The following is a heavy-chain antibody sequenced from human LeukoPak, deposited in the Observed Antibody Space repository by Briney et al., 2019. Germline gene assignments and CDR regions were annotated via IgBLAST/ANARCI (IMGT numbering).Heavy chain of an antibody. V-gene: IGHV4-59*11. J-gene: IGHJ6*03. CDR3: ARDARSTRLYYYYYMDV. CDR2: IYYSGST. D-gene: IGHD2-2*01. CDR1: GGSISSHY. Sequence: PSETLSLTCTVSGGSISSHYWSWIRQPPGKGLEWIGYIYYSGSTNYNPSLKSRVTISVDTSKNQFSLKLSSVNAADTAVYYCARDARSTRLYYYYYMDVWGKGTTVTVSS.